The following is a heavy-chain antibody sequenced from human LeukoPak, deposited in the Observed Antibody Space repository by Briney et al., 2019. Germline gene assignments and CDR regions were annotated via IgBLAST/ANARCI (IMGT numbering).Heavy chain of an antibody. CDR3: AGGPGGRYYYDSSGYPIVY. D-gene: IGHD3-22*01. Sequence: GRSLRLSCAASGFTFSSYGMHWVRQAPGKGLEWVAVISYDGSNKYYADSVKGRFTISRDNSKNTLYLQMNSLRAEDTAVYYCAGGPGGRYYYDSSGYPIVYWGQGTLVTVSS. CDR1: GFTFSSYG. V-gene: IGHV3-30*03. CDR2: ISYDGSNK. J-gene: IGHJ4*02.